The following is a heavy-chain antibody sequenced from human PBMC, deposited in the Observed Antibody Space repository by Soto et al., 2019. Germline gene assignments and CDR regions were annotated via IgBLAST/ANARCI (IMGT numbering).Heavy chain of an antibody. CDR1: RITFDDYA. J-gene: IGHJ4*02. CDR3: AIDRSPRGSGSYPNCGC. V-gene: IGHV3-9*01. D-gene: IGHD3-10*01. CDR2: ISWNSGSI. Sequence: GGSLRLPCAASRITFDDYAMHWVQQAPGKGLAWVSGISWNSGSIGYADCVKGRFTISRDNAKNSLYLLMNSLSAVDTAVYHCAIDRSPRGSGSYPNCGCWGQGPLVIVCS.